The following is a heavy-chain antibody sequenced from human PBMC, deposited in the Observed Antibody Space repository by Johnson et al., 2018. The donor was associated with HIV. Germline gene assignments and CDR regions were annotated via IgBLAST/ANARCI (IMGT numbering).Heavy chain of an antibody. D-gene: IGHD6-6*01. CDR2: IWYDGSNK. CDR3: ARPLQPYTSSSQGTFDI. CDR1: GFTFSSYG. J-gene: IGHJ3*02. V-gene: IGHV3-33*01. Sequence: QVQLVESGGGVVQPGRSLRLSCAASGFTFSSYGMHWVRQAPGKGLEWVAVIWYDGSNKYYADSVKGRFTISRDNAKDTLYLQMSSLRAEDTAVYYCARPLQPYTSSSQGTFDIWGQGTMVTVSS.